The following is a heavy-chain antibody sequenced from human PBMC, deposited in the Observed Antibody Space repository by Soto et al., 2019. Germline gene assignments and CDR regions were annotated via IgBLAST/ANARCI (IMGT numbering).Heavy chain of an antibody. Sequence: TLSLTCTVSGGSISTYYWSWIRQPAGKGLEWIGRIYASGSTNYNPSLKSRVTMSVATSKNQFSLKLSSVTAADTAVYYCARGGMVIIPTATAFDYWGQGTLVTVYS. CDR1: GGSISTYY. J-gene: IGHJ4*02. CDR2: IYASGST. V-gene: IGHV4-4*07. D-gene: IGHD2-2*01. CDR3: ARGGMVIIPTATAFDY.